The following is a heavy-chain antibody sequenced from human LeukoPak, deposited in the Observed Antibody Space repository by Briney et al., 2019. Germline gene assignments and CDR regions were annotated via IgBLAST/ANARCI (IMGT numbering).Heavy chain of an antibody. V-gene: IGHV3-74*01. CDR3: AREGWEHNWFDP. D-gene: IGHD1-26*01. J-gene: IGHJ5*02. Sequence: GGSLRLSCAASGFTFSSYSMNWVRQAPGKGLVWVSRINSDGINTSYADSVKGRFTISRDNAKNTLNLQMNSLRAEDTAVYYCAREGWEHNWFDPWGQGTLVTVSS. CDR1: GFTFSSYS. CDR2: INSDGINT.